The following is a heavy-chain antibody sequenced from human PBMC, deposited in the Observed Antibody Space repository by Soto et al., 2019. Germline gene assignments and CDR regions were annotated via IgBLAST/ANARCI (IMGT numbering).Heavy chain of an antibody. CDR1: GYTFTSSG. Sequence: QVQLVQSGAEVRKPGASVKVSCKASGYTFTSSGISGLRQAPGQGLEWMGWISTYNGDTNDAPKFQDRVTMTIDRSTSTAYMELRSLRSDDAAVYYCARAGAAPYYYYGMDVWGQGTRVTVSS. V-gene: IGHV1-18*01. CDR3: ARAGAAPYYYYGMDV. J-gene: IGHJ6*02. D-gene: IGHD2-15*01. CDR2: ISTYNGDT.